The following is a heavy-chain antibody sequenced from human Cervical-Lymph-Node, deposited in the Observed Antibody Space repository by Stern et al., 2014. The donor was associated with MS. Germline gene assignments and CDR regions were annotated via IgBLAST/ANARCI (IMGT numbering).Heavy chain of an antibody. CDR2: INTNTGNP. V-gene: IGHV7-4-1*02. J-gene: IGHJ4*02. CDR3: ARGAVGFRY. D-gene: IGHD1-26*01. CDR1: GYTFINYP. Sequence: QVQLVQSGSELKKPGASIRISCKSSGYTFINYPINWVRQAPGQGLECMGCINTNTGNPAYAQGFTGRFVLSLDASVNTTYLQISSLKAEDTAVYFCARGAVGFRYWGQGTLVTVSS.